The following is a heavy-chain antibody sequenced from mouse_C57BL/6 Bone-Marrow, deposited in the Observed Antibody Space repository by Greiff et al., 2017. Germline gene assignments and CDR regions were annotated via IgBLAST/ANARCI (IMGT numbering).Heavy chain of an antibody. CDR2: IYPGSGST. V-gene: IGHV1-55*01. D-gene: IGHD1-1*02. CDR1: GYTFTSYW. Sequence: QVQLQQPGAELVKPGASVKMSCKASGYTFTSYWITWVKQRPGQGLEWIGDIYPGSGSTNYNEKFKSKATLTVYTSSSTAYMQLSSLTSEDSAVYYCARGGNYVDYWGQGTTLTVSS. J-gene: IGHJ2*01. CDR3: ARGGNYVDY.